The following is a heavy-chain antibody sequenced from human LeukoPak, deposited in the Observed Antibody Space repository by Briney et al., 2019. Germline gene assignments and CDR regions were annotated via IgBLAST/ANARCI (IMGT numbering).Heavy chain of an antibody. Sequence: SETLSLTRAVYGGSFSGYYWSWIRQPPGKGLEWIGEINHSGSTNYNPSLKSRVTISVDTSKNQFSLKLSSVTAADTAVYYCARGLSNQLLPGYGMDVWGQGTTVTVSS. J-gene: IGHJ6*02. CDR1: GGSFSGYY. CDR3: ARGLSNQLLPGYGMDV. D-gene: IGHD2-2*01. V-gene: IGHV4-34*01. CDR2: INHSGST.